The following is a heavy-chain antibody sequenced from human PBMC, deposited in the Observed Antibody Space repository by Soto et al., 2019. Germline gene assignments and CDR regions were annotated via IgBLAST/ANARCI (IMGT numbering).Heavy chain of an antibody. CDR3: VRGGGSARRGNWFDP. CDR2: INHSGST. V-gene: IGHV4-34*01. J-gene: IGHJ5*02. D-gene: IGHD6-6*01. Sequence: SETLSLTCTVYGGSFSGYYWSWIRQPPGKGLEWIGEINHSGSTNYNPSLKSRVTISVDTSKNQFSLKLSSVTAADTAVYYCVRGGGSARRGNWFDPWGQGTLVTVSS. CDR1: GGSFSGYY.